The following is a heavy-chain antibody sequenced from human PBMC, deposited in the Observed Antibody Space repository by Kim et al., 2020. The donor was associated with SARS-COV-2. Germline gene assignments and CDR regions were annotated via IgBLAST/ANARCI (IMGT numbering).Heavy chain of an antibody. J-gene: IGHJ3*01. CDR3: ARDMNFHDGSVSYDSFD. CDR1: EFTFSHYC. CDR2: VWKDGNQM. D-gene: IGHD3-22*01. V-gene: IGHV3-7*01. Sequence: GGSLRLSCEGSEFTFSHYCMTWVRQAPGKGLEWVAHVWKDGNQMYFSDSVKGRFTISRDNARSSLFLQMSSLRDEDTAMYFCARDMNFHDGSVSYDSFD.